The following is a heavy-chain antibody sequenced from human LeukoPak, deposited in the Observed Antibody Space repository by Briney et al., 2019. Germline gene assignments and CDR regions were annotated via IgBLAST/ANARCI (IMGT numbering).Heavy chain of an antibody. J-gene: IGHJ5*02. D-gene: IGHD2-15*01. CDR1: GGTLSSNV. CDR2: IIPIFGTA. Sequence: SVKVSCKASGGTLSSNVVTWVRQAPGQGLEWMGGIIPIFGTANYAQKFQGRVTITTDESTSTAYMELSSLRSEDTAVYYCARDVGVGNWFDPWGQGTLVTVSS. V-gene: IGHV1-69*05. CDR3: ARDVGVGNWFDP.